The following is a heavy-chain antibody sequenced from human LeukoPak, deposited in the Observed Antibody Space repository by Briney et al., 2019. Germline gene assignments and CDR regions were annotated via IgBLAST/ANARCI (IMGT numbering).Heavy chain of an antibody. Sequence: GGTLRLSCAASGFTFSSYGMSWVRQAPGKGLEWVSAISGSGGSTYYADSVKSRFTISRDNSKNTLYLQMNSLRAEDTGVYYCAKDLNYGDLLDYWGQGTLVTVSS. V-gene: IGHV3-23*01. J-gene: IGHJ4*02. D-gene: IGHD4-17*01. CDR3: AKDLNYGDLLDY. CDR1: GFTFSSYG. CDR2: ISGSGGST.